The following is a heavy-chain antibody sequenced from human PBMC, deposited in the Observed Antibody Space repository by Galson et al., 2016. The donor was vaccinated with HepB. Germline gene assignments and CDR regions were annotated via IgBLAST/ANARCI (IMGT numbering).Heavy chain of an antibody. J-gene: IGHJ5*02. D-gene: IGHD2-15*01. CDR3: AREPYCSGGTCYGPLVYWFDP. CDR2: IIPITPTT. CDR1: GGTFNNYG. V-gene: IGHV1-69*06. Sequence: SVKVSCKASGGTFNNYGISWMRQAPGQGLEWMGAIIPITPTTHYAQKFQDRVTITADKSTSTAYMELSNLRSEDTAVYYCAREPYCSGGTCYGPLVYWFDPWGQGTLVTVSS.